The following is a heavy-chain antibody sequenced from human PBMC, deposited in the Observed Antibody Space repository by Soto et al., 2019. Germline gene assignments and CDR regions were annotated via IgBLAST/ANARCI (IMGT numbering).Heavy chain of an antibody. J-gene: IGHJ4*02. D-gene: IGHD6-19*01. V-gene: IGHV4-59*01. Sequence: SETLSLTCTVSGGSISSYYWSWIRQPPGKGLEWIGYIYYSGSTNYNPSLKSRVTISVDTSKNQFSLKLSSVTAADTAVYYCARESGAVAGFDYWGQGTPVTVSS. CDR3: ARESGAVAGFDY. CDR2: IYYSGST. CDR1: GGSISSYY.